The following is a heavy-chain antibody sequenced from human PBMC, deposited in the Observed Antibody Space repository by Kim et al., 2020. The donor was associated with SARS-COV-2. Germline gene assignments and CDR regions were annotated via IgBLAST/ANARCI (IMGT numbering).Heavy chain of an antibody. V-gene: IGHV4-59*08. Sequence: SETLSLICTVSGDSIRSYYWSWIRQPPGKGLEWIGFIYYSGSTNYSPSLKSRVTISLDTSKNQFSLKLSSVTAADTAVYYCARHGYYDDGSGYWGRGTAWFDPWGQGTLVTVSS. J-gene: IGHJ5*02. CDR3: ARHGYYDDGSGYWGRGTAWFDP. CDR1: GDSIRSYY. D-gene: IGHD3-22*01. CDR2: IYYSGST.